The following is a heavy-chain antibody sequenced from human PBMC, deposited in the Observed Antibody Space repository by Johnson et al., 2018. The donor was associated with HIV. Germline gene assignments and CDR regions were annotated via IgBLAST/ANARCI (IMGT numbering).Heavy chain of an antibody. CDR2: INWNGGST. V-gene: IGHV3-20*04. J-gene: IGHJ3*02. D-gene: IGHD6-6*01. Sequence: VQLVESGGGVVRPGGSLRLSCAASGFTFDDYGMSWVRQAPGKGLEWVSGINWNGGSTAYGDSVTGRFTISRDNAKNSLYLQMNSLRAEDTALYFCARDGRGEQLVDQGDAFDIWGQGTMVTVSS. CDR3: ARDGRGEQLVDQGDAFDI. CDR1: GFTFDDYG.